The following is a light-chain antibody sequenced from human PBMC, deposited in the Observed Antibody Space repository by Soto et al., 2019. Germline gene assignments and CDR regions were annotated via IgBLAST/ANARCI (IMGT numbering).Light chain of an antibody. CDR2: GAS. J-gene: IGKJ4*01. CDR1: QSVTNSY. Sequence: EIVMTQSPVTLSVSPGERATLSCRASQSVTNSYLAWYQQKPGQAPRILIFGASTRAAGIPARFSGSGSGTEFTLTISSLQSEDFAVYYCQQYSNWPLTFGGGTKVDI. CDR3: QQYSNWPLT. V-gene: IGKV3-15*01.